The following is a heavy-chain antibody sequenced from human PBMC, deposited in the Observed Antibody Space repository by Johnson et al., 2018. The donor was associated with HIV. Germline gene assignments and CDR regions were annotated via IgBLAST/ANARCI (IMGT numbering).Heavy chain of an antibody. J-gene: IGHJ3*02. Sequence: QVQLVESGGGVVQPGGSLRLSCAASGFTFSSYGMHWVRQAPGKGLEWVAFIRNDVSNKSYVDSVKGRFTISRDNSKNTLYLQMNSLRAEDTAVYYCAKCIWGSSLIDVFDIWGQGTMVTVSS. CDR1: GFTFSSYG. D-gene: IGHD3-16*01. CDR2: IRNDVSNK. CDR3: AKCIWGSSLIDVFDI. V-gene: IGHV3-30*02.